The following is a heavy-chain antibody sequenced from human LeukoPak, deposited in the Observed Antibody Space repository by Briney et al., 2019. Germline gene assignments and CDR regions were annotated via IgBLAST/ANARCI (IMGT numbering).Heavy chain of an antibody. J-gene: IGHJ3*02. D-gene: IGHD2-15*01. CDR1: GGSISTYY. CDR2: IYYSGST. Sequence: SETLSLTCTVSGGSISTYYWSWIRQPPGKGLEWIGYIYYSGSTNYNPSLKSRVTISVDTSKIQFSLKLNSVTAADTAVNYCAGVVIRAYCSGGGCYEHAFDIWGQGTVVTVSS. CDR3: AGVVIRAYCSGGGCYEHAFDI. V-gene: IGHV4-59*08.